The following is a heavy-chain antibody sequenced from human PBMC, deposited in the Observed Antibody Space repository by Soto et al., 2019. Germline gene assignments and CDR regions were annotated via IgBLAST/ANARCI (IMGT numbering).Heavy chain of an antibody. D-gene: IGHD3-10*01. CDR2: MNPNSGNT. J-gene: IGHJ6*03. CDR1: GYTFTSYD. V-gene: IGHV1-8*01. Sequence: QVQLVQSGAEVKKPGASVKVSCKASGYTFTSYDINWVRQATGQGLEWMGWMNPNSGNTGYAQKFQGRVTMTRNTSISTAYMELSSLRSEDTAVYYCARGIPRVTMVRGVIVPPIYYYYYMDVWGKGTTVTVSS. CDR3: ARGIPRVTMVRGVIVPPIYYYYYMDV.